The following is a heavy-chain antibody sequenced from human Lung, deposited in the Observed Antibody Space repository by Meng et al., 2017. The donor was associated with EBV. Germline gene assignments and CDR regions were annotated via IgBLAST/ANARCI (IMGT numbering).Heavy chain of an antibody. CDR1: GGSISSGGHY. V-gene: IGHV4-31*03. Sequence: QVQQQESGPGLVKPSQTLSLICTVSGGSISSGGHYWSWIRQHPEKGLEWIGYIYYSGSTYYKPSLKSRLTISVDTSKNQLSLRLSSVTAADTAVYYCARGLWYYDRGGYFDNWGRGTLVTVSS. CDR3: ARGLWYYDRGGYFDN. D-gene: IGHD3-22*01. J-gene: IGHJ4*02. CDR2: IYYSGST.